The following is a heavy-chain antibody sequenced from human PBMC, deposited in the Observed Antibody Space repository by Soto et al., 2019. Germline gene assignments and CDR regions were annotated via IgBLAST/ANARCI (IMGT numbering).Heavy chain of an antibody. D-gene: IGHD1-26*01. CDR2: ICAYNGNT. CDR3: ARSPRMGNPNDY. J-gene: IGHJ4*02. V-gene: IGHV1-18*01. CDR1: GYTFTSYG. Sequence: ASVKVSCKASGYTFTSYGISWVRQAPGQGLEWMGWICAYNGNTNYAQKLQGRVTMTTDTSTSTAYMELRSLRSDDTAVYYCARSPRMGNPNDYWGQGTLVTVSS.